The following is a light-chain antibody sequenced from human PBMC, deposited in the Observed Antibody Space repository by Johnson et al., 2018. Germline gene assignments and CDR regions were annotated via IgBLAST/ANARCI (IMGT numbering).Light chain of an antibody. CDR1: SSNIGNNY. J-gene: IGLJ1*01. CDR2: ENN. Sequence: QSVLTQPPSVSAAPGQKVTITCSGSSSNIGNNYVSWYQQLPGTAPKLLIYENNKRPSGIPERFSGSKSGTSATLGITGPQPGAEADYYCGTWDSSLSAGNVFGTGTKVTVL. CDR3: GTWDSSLSAGNV. V-gene: IGLV1-51*02.